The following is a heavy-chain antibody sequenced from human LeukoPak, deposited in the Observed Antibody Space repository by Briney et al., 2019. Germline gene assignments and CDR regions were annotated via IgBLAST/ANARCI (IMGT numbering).Heavy chain of an antibody. D-gene: IGHD2-15*01. CDR1: GFTFSDYY. Sequence: GGSLRLSCAASGFTFSDYYMSWIRQAPGKGLDWVSYISSSSSYTNYADSVKGRFTISRDNAKNSLYLQMNSLRAEDTAVYYCARNDLGYCSGGSCYSDFFDYWGQGTLVTVSS. CDR3: ARNDLGYCSGGSCYSDFFDY. CDR2: ISSSSSYT. J-gene: IGHJ4*02. V-gene: IGHV3-11*06.